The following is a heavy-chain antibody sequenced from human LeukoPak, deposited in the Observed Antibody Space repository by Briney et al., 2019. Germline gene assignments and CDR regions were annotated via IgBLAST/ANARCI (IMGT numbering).Heavy chain of an antibody. V-gene: IGHV1-18*01. Sequence: EASVKVSCKASGYTFTSYGISWVRQAPGQGLEWMGWISAYNGNTNYAQNLQGRVTMTIDTSTSTAYMELRSLRSDDTAVYYCARAPQHYYYDSSGYYQNQLVDYWGQGTLVTVSS. CDR3: ARAPQHYYYDSSGYYQNQLVDY. D-gene: IGHD3-22*01. CDR1: GYTFTSYG. J-gene: IGHJ4*02. CDR2: ISAYNGNT.